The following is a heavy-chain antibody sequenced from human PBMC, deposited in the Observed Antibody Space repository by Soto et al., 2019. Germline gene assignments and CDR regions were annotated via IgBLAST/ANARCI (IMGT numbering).Heavy chain of an antibody. CDR1: GFTFSNYN. J-gene: IGHJ4*02. V-gene: IGHV3-21*01. D-gene: IGHD6-13*01. CDR2: ISSGSNYI. Sequence: GGSLRLSCVASGFTFSNYNMNWVRQATGKGLEWVSSISSGSNYIVYADSVKGRFTISRDNAKNSLYLQMNSLRAEDTAVYYCARDPTYSSSWYSYFDYWGQGTLVTV. CDR3: ARDPTYSSSWYSYFDY.